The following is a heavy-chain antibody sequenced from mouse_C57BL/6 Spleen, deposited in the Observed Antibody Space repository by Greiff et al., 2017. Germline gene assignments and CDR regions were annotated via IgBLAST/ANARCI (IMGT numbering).Heavy chain of an antibody. CDR1: GYSITSGYY. Sequence: DVQLQESGPGLVKPSQSLSLTCSVTGYSITSGYYWNWIRQFPGNKLEWMGYISYDGSNNYNPSLKNRISITRDTSKNQFFLKLNSVTTEDTATYYCASGLGRYFDVWGTGTTVTVSS. V-gene: IGHV3-6*01. J-gene: IGHJ1*03. CDR3: ASGLGRYFDV. CDR2: ISYDGSN. D-gene: IGHD4-1*01.